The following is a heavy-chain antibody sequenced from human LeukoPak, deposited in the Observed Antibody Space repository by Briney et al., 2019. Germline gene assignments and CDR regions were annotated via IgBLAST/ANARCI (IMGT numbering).Heavy chain of an antibody. CDR1: GYTFTSYG. D-gene: IGHD6-13*01. CDR2: ISAYNGNT. V-gene: IGHV1-18*01. J-gene: IGHJ6*02. Sequence: EASVKVSCKASGYTFTSYGISWVRQAPGQGLEWMGWISAYNGNTNYAQKLQGRVTMTTDTSTSTAYMELRSLRSDDTAVYYCARELPPDYSTHYGMDVWGQGTTVTVSS. CDR3: ARELPPDYSTHYGMDV.